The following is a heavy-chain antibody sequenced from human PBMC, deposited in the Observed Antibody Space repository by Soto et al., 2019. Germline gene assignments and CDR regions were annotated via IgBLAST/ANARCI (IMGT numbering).Heavy chain of an antibody. CDR3: ARRLSGPKEEYKAYYFYGLDV. V-gene: IGHV5-10-1*01. CDR2: IDPSDSYT. Sequence: PGESLKISCQGSGYSFTSHWITWVRQTPGKGLEWMGRIDPSDSYTNYSPSFQGRVTISADRSISTAFLQWSSLEASDTAIYYCARRLSGPKEEYKAYYFYGLDVWGQGTKVTVSS. CDR1: GYSFTSHW. J-gene: IGHJ6*02. D-gene: IGHD1-1*01.